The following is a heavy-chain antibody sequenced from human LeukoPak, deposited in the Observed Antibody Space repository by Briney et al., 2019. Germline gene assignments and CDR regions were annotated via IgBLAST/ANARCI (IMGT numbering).Heavy chain of an antibody. CDR3: ARLTIAAAGTSFDY. J-gene: IGHJ4*02. Sequence: SETLSLTCTVSGGSISSYYWSWIRQPPGKGLEWIGYIYYSGSTNYNPSLKSRVTISVDTSKNQFSLKLSSLTAADTAVYYCARLTIAAAGTSFDYWGQGTLVTVSS. CDR1: GGSISSYY. D-gene: IGHD6-13*01. V-gene: IGHV4-59*08. CDR2: IYYSGST.